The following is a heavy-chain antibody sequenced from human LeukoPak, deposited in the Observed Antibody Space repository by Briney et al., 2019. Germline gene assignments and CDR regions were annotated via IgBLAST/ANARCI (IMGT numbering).Heavy chain of an antibody. Sequence: ASVTVSCKASGYTFTGYYMHWVRQAPGQGLEWMGWINPNSGGTNYAQKFQGRVTMTRDTSISTAYMELSRLRSDDTAVYYCARATRPWIVVLPDYWGQGTLVTVSS. CDR3: ARATRPWIVVLPDY. D-gene: IGHD3-22*01. CDR1: GYTFTGYY. J-gene: IGHJ4*02. CDR2: INPNSGGT. V-gene: IGHV1-2*02.